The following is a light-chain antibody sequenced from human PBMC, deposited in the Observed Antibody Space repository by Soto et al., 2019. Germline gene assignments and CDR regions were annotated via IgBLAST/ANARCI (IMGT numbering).Light chain of an antibody. CDR3: ATWDDSLNGPV. J-gene: IGLJ1*01. CDR2: ANN. CDR1: GSNIGSNI. V-gene: IGLV1-44*01. Sequence: QSALTQPPSASGTPGQRVSISCSGSGSNIGSNIVHWYQHPPGAAPTLLIYANNQRPSGVPDRFSGSKSGTSASLAIGGLQSEDDADYYCATWDDSLNGPVFGTGTKVTVL.